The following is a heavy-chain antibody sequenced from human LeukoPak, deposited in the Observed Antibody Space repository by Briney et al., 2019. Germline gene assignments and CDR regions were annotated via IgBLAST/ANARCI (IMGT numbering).Heavy chain of an antibody. CDR1: GGSISSSSYY. V-gene: IGHV4-39*01. Sequence: SETLSLTCTVSGGSISSSSYYWGWIRQPPGKGLEWIGSIYYSGSTYYNPSLKSRVTISVDTSKNQFSLKLSSVTAADTAVYYCARHGGQWLAHFDYWGQGTLVTVSS. D-gene: IGHD6-19*01. J-gene: IGHJ4*02. CDR3: ARHGGQWLAHFDY. CDR2: IYYSGST.